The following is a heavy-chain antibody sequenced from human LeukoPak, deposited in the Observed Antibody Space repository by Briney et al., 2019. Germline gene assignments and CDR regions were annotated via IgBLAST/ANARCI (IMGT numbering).Heavy chain of an antibody. CDR1: GFTFSSYA. D-gene: IGHD3-16*02. CDR2: ISGSGGST. CDR3: AKDLMITFGGVIVMPSYFDY. Sequence: GGSLRLSCAASGFTFSSYAMSWVRQAPGKGLEWVSAISGSGGSTYYADSVKGRFTISRDNSKNTLYLQMNSLRAEDTAVYYCAKDLMITFGGVIVMPSYFDYWGQGTLVTVSS. J-gene: IGHJ4*02. V-gene: IGHV3-23*01.